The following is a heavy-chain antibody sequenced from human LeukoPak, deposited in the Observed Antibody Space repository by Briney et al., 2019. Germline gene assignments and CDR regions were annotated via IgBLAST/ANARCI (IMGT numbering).Heavy chain of an antibody. J-gene: IGHJ4*02. Sequence: GASVKVSCKASGYTFTGYYMHWVRQAPGQGLEWMGWINGNSGDTNYTQSFQGRVTMTRDTSISTVYMELSRLRSDDTAVYYCAGAPGRTSYSDSGAYYFFDYWAQGTLVTVSS. CDR2: INGNSGDT. CDR1: GYTFTGYY. D-gene: IGHD3-22*01. V-gene: IGHV1-2*02. CDR3: AGAPGRTSYSDSGAYYFFDY.